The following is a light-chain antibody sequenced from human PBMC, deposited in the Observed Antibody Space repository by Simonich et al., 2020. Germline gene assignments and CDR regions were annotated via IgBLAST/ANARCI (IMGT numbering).Light chain of an antibody. CDR1: QSVLYSSNNKNY. CDR3: QQYYSTPHT. V-gene: IGKV4-1*01. Sequence: DIVMTQSPDSLAVSLGERATINCKSSQSVLYSSNNKNYLAWYQPKPGQPPKLLIYWAATRESGVPDRFSGSGSGTDFTLTISSLQAEDVAVYYCQQYYSTPHTFGGGTKVEIK. CDR2: WAA. J-gene: IGKJ4*01.